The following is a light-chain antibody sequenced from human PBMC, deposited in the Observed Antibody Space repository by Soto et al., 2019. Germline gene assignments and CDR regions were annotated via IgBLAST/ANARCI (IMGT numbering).Light chain of an antibody. Sequence: QSVLTQPPSVSGAPGQRVTISCTGSSSNIGAGYDVHWYQQLPGTAPKLLIYGNSNRPSGVPDRFSGSKSGTSASPAITGLQAEDEADYYCQSYDSSLSGCVVFGGGTKVTVL. J-gene: IGLJ2*01. CDR3: QSYDSSLSGCVV. CDR2: GNS. CDR1: SSNIGAGYD. V-gene: IGLV1-40*01.